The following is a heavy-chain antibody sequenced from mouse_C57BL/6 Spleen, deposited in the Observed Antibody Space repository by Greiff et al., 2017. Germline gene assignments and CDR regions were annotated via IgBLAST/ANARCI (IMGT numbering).Heavy chain of an antibody. Sequence: QVQLQQPGTELVKPGASVKLSCKASGYTFTSYWMHWVKQRPGQGLEWIGNINPSNGGTNYNEKFKSKATQTVDKSSSTAYRQLSSLTSEDAAVYDCARIYGSSAWFAYWGQGTLVTVSA. CDR3: ARIYGSSAWFAY. D-gene: IGHD1-1*01. V-gene: IGHV1-53*01. J-gene: IGHJ3*01. CDR1: GYTFTSYW. CDR2: INPSNGGT.